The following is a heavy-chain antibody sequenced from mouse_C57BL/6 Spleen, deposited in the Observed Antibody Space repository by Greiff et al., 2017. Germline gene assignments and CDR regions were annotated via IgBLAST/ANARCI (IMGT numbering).Heavy chain of an antibody. CDR3: GGYPPYYGFMDY. CDR1: GFTFTDYY. J-gene: IGHJ4*01. Sequence: EVKLMESGGGLVQPGGSLSLSCAASGFTFTDYYMSWVRQPPGKALEWLGFIRNKANGYTTEYSTSVKGRFTISRANSQSILYLQMNALRAEDGAAYYCGGYPPYYGFMDYWGQGTSVTVSS. CDR2: IRNKANGYTT. D-gene: IGHD2-10*01. V-gene: IGHV7-3*01.